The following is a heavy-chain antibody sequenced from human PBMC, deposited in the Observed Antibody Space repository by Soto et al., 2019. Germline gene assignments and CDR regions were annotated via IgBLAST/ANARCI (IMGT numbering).Heavy chain of an antibody. CDR2: IYYSGST. CDR1: GGSISSYY. J-gene: IGHJ4*02. Sequence: SETLSLTCTVSGGSISSYYWSWIRQPPGKGLEWIGYIYYSGSTNYNPSLKSRVTISVDTSKNQFSLKLSSVTAADTAVYYCARGLNSGSKRPYYFDYWGQGTLVTVSS. V-gene: IGHV4-59*01. D-gene: IGHD1-26*01. CDR3: ARGLNSGSKRPYYFDY.